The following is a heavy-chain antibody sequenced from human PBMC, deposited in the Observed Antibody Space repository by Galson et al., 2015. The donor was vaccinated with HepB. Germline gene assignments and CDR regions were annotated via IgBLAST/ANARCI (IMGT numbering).Heavy chain of an antibody. D-gene: IGHD3-22*01. CDR2: TCSRSLYI. CDR3: ARDNSDDSRSRTTGGFDY. CDR1: GFTFSTYT. Sequence: SLRLSCAASGFTFSTYTVNWVRQAPGKGLEWVASTCSRSLYIYYGDSVRGRFTISRDNAKDSLYPQMSNLRAEDTGVYYCARDNSDDSRSRTTGGFDYWGQGTLVTVSS. J-gene: IGHJ4*02. V-gene: IGHV3-21*01.